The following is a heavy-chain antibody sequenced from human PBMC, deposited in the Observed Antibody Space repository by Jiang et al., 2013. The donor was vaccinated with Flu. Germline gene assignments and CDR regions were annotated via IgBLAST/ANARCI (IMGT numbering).Heavy chain of an antibody. Sequence: SGAEVKKPGASVKVSCKASGYTFTSYFMHWVRQAPGQGLEWMGVINPSGGSTTYYAQKFQDRVTMTRDTSTSTVYXELSSLRSEDSAVYYCARGLSSGYYY. V-gene: IGHV1-46*01. J-gene: IGHJ6*01. CDR1: GYTFTSYF. D-gene: IGHD3-22*01. CDR2: INPSGGST. CDR3: ARGLSSGYYY.